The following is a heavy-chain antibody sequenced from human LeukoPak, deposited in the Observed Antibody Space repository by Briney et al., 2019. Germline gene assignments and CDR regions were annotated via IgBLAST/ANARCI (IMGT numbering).Heavy chain of an antibody. Sequence: SETLSLTRTISGAYIHNNIYSRVWIRQPPGKGLEWIGSIYFNGGSTYYNPSLKSRATVSVDTSKNQFSLNLRSVTAIHTDPYYCARPLYNSWDWFDPWGQGTLVTVSS. D-gene: IGHD1-1*01. CDR3: ARPLYNSWDWFDP. J-gene: IGHJ5*02. V-gene: IGHV4-39*01. CDR2: IYFNGGST. CDR1: GAYIHNNIYS.